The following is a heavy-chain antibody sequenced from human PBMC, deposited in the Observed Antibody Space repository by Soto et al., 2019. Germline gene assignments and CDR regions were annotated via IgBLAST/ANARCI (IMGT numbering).Heavy chain of an antibody. CDR1: GGSISSYY. J-gene: IGHJ3*02. Sequence: SETLSLTCTVSGGSISSYYWSWIRQPPGKGLEWIGYIYYSGSTNYNPSLKSRVTISVATSKNQFSLKLSSVTAADAAVYYCARAGGLIAAGAGGAFDIWGQGTMVTVSS. V-gene: IGHV4-59*01. D-gene: IGHD6-13*01. CDR3: ARAGGLIAAGAGGAFDI. CDR2: IYYSGST.